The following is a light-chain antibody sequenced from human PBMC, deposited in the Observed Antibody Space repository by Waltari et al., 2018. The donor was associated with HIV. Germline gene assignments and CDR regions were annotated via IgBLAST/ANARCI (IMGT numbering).Light chain of an antibody. CDR1: SGINVDTYR. J-gene: IGLJ3*02. V-gene: IGLV5-45*01. Sequence: QAVLTQPASLSASPGTSASLTCSLRSGINVDTYRIYWYQQTTGSPPQYLLKYKSDSDRQQGSGVPSRFSGSKDASANAGILLISGLQSEDEADYYCMIWHGSAGVFGGGTKLTVL. CDR3: MIWHGSAGV. CDR2: YKSDSDR.